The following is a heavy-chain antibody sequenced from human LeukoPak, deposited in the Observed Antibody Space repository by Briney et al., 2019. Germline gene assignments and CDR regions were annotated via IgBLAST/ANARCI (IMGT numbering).Heavy chain of an antibody. Sequence: SETLSLTCTVSGGFVSSSSYFWGWIRQPPGKGLEWIGSIYYSGTTYYNPSHKSRITISVDTSKNQFSLKLNSVTAADTAVYYCARHGGAAAAIDYWGQGTLVTVSS. CDR3: ARHGGAAAAIDY. CDR2: IYYSGTT. CDR1: GGFVSSSSYF. J-gene: IGHJ4*02. D-gene: IGHD6-13*01. V-gene: IGHV4-39*01.